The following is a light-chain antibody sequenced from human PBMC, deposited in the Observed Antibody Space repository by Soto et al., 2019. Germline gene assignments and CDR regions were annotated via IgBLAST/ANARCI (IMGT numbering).Light chain of an antibody. J-gene: IGKJ2*01. CDR2: DSS. V-gene: IGKV3-11*01. CDR3: QQRGNWPYT. CDR1: QSIRSY. Sequence: EIVLTQSPATLSLSPGERATLSCRASQSIRSYLAWYQQKAGQAPRLLIYDSSNRAAGIPPRFSGSGSGTDFTLTISGLEPGDFAVYYCQQRGNWPYTFGQGTKLEVK.